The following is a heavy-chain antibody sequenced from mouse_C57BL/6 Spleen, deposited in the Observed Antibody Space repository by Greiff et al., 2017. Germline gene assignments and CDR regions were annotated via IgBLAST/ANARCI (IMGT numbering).Heavy chain of an antibody. D-gene: IGHD3-2*02. CDR3: ARGLRLLPYYFDY. CDR2: INPNNGGT. V-gene: IGHV1-26*01. CDR1: GYTFTDYY. J-gene: IGHJ2*01. Sequence: VQLQQSGPELVKPGASVKISCKASGYTFTDYYMNWVKQSHGKSLEWIGDINPNNGGTSYNQKFKGKATLTVDKSSSTAYMELRSLTSEDSAVYYCARGLRLLPYYFDYWGQGTTLTVSS.